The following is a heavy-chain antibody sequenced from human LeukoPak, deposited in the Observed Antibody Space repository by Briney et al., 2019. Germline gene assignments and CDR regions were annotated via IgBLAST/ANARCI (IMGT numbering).Heavy chain of an antibody. CDR2: ISTYSGNT. J-gene: IGHJ4*02. V-gene: IGHV1-18*01. D-gene: IGHD6-19*01. CDR1: GYTFTTYG. Sequence: ASVKVSCKASGYTFTTYGISWVRQAPGQGLEWMGWISTYSGNTNYAQKLQGRVTMTTDTFTSTAYMELRSLRSDDTAVYYCARAKTSSGYYVYWGQGTLVTVSS. CDR3: ARAKTSSGYYVY.